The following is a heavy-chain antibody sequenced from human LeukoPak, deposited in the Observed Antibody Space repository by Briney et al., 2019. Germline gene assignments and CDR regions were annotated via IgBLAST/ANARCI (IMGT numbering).Heavy chain of an antibody. D-gene: IGHD3-22*01. Sequence: PSETLSLTCTVSGGSISSYYWSWLRQPPGKGLEWIGYIHYSGSTNYNPSLKSRVTISVDTSKNQFSLKLSSVTAADTAVYYCARGGSGYRFDSWGQGTLVTVSS. CDR3: ARGGSGYRFDS. J-gene: IGHJ4*02. CDR1: GGSISSYY. CDR2: IHYSGST. V-gene: IGHV4-59*01.